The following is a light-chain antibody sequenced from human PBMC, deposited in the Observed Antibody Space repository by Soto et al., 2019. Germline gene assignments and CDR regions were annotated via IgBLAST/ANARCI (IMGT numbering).Light chain of an antibody. J-gene: IGKJ2*01. CDR1: QSVSSSY. CDR3: QQYGSSPYT. V-gene: IGKV3-20*01. Sequence: EIVLTQSPGTLSLSPGERATLSFRASQSVSSSYLAWYQQKPSKAPMLLIYGASNRATGNPDRCSGSGSGTDITLTSSSLEPEDFAVDYCQQYGSSPYTFVKGHKLEIK. CDR2: GAS.